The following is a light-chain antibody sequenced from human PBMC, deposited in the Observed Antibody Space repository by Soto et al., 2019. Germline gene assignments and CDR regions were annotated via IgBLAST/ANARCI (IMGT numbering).Light chain of an antibody. Sequence: QSVLTQPPSVSGAPGQRVTISCTGSSSNIGAGYDVHWYQQLPGTAPKLLIYGNSNRPSGVPDRFSGSKSGTSASLAITGLQAEDEADYYCQSYDSSQDVVFGGGIKLTVL. CDR3: QSYDSSQDVV. CDR2: GNS. V-gene: IGLV1-40*01. J-gene: IGLJ2*01. CDR1: SSNIGAGYD.